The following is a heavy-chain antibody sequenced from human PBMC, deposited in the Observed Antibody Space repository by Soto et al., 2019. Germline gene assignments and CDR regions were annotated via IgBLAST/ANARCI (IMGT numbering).Heavy chain of an antibody. CDR3: ARFNWYFDL. CDR1: GGSISSYY. CDR2: IYYSGST. J-gene: IGHJ2*01. V-gene: IGHV4-59*08. Sequence: QVQLQESGPGLVKPSETLSLTCTVSGGSISSYYWSWIRQPPGKGLEWIGYIYYSGSTNYNPSLLSRVTISVVTSKNQFFLKLISVTAADTAVYYCARFNWYFDLWGRVTLVTGSS.